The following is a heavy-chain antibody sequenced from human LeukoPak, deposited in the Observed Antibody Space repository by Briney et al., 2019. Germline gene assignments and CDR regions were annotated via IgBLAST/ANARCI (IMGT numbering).Heavy chain of an antibody. J-gene: IGHJ4*02. CDR3: SEGYFEPFDH. CDR2: LSYTGKT. CDR1: GPSVSSSH. D-gene: IGHD2/OR15-2a*01. Sequence: SETLSLTCVVSGPSVSSSHWNWVRQLPGKGLEWVGCLSYTGKTDYNTSLTSRVTRSLETPKNQGSLKMRSVTGADTGVYYCSEGYFEPFDHWGQGTLVTVSS. V-gene: IGHV4-59*02.